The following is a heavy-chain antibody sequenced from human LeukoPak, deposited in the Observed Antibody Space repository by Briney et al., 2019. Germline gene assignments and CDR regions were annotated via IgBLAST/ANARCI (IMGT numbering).Heavy chain of an antibody. CDR3: ARRAGGYSHSYDY. V-gene: IGHV3-21*04. J-gene: IGHJ4*02. CDR2: ISSSSSYI. CDR1: GFTFSSYS. Sequence: GGSLRLSCAASGFTFSSYSMNWVRQAPGKGLEWVSSISSSSSYIYYADSVKGRFTISRDNAKNSLYLQMNNLRADDTAVYYCARRAGGYSHSYDYWGQGTLVTVSS. D-gene: IGHD4-23*01.